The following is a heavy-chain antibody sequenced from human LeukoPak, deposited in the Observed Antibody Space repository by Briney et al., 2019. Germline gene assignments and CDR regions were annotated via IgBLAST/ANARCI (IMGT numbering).Heavy chain of an antibody. D-gene: IGHD3-10*01. Sequence: ASVKVSCKASGYTFTSYGISWVRQAPGQGLEWMGWISAYNGNTNYAQKLQGRVTMTTDTPTSTAYMELRSLRSDDTAVYYCARLLYGSGANDAFDIWGQGTMVTVSS. CDR2: ISAYNGNT. CDR3: ARLLYGSGANDAFDI. J-gene: IGHJ3*02. CDR1: GYTFTSYG. V-gene: IGHV1-18*01.